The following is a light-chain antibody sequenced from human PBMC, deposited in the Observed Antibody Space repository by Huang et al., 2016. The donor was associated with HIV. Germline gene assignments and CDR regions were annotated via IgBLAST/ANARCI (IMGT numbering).Light chain of an antibody. CDR2: GAS. CDR1: QAIDKY. CDR3: QQSYRTPRT. V-gene: IGKV1-39*01. J-gene: IGKJ2*01. Sequence: DIQMTQFPTSLSASVEDRVTITCRAGQAIDKYLNWYQQKSGRAPRLLNYGASKLQSGVPSRVSGRASGTHFSLTINSLQPDDSAIYYCQQSYRTPRTFGQGTNLEI.